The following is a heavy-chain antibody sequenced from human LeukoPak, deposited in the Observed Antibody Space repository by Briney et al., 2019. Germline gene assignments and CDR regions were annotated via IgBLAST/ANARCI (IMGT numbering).Heavy chain of an antibody. J-gene: IGHJ4*02. V-gene: IGHV4-34*01. Sequence: SETLSLTCAVYGGSFSGYYWSWIRQPPGKGLEWIGVINHSGSTNYNPSLKSRVTISVDTSKNQFSLKLSSVTAADTAVYYCACGHGYGIDYWGQGTLVTVSS. CDR2: INHSGST. CDR3: ACGHGYGIDY. D-gene: IGHD5-18*01. CDR1: GGSFSGYY.